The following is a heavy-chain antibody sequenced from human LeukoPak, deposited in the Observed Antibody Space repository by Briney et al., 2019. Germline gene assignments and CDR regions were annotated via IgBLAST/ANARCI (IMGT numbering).Heavy chain of an antibody. CDR1: GGSISSGGYY. V-gene: IGHV4-31*03. Sequence: SETLSLTCTVSGGSISSGGYYWSWIRQHPGKGLERIGYIYYSGSTYYNPSLKSRVTISVDTSKNQFSLKLSSVTAADTAVYYCAKGSYSNGFDPWGQGTLVTVSS. J-gene: IGHJ5*02. D-gene: IGHD4-11*01. CDR2: IYYSGST. CDR3: AKGSYSNGFDP.